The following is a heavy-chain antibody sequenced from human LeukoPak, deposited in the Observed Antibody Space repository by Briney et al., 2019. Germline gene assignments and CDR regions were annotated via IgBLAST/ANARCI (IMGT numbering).Heavy chain of an antibody. CDR3: ARDRRAAAKPDDAFDI. D-gene: IGHD6-13*01. J-gene: IGHJ3*02. V-gene: IGHV4-59*01. Sequence: SETLSLTCTVSGGSISSYYWSWIRQPPGKGLEWIGYIYYSGSTNYNPSLKSRVTISVDTSKNQFSLKLSSVTAADTAVYYCARDRRAAAKPDDAFDIWGQGTMVTVSS. CDR1: GGSISSYY. CDR2: IYYSGST.